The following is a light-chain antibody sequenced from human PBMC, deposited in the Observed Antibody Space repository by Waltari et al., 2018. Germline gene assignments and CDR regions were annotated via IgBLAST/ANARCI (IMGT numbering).Light chain of an antibody. CDR1: TIGTYS. V-gene: IGLV3-21*04. Sequence: SYVVTQPPSVSVAPGETATIPCGGDTIGTYSVHWYQQKAGQAPVLVIFYDRDRPSGIPDRFSGSNSGNTATLTISRVEAGDEARYYCHVWHPHVDPGVFGTGTEVTVL. CDR2: YDR. CDR3: HVWHPHVDPGV. J-gene: IGLJ1*01.